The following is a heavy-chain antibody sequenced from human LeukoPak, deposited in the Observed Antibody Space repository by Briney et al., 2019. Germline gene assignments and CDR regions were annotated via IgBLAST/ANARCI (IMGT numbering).Heavy chain of an antibody. CDR3: ARVATRRCSSTSCYYPDAFDI. J-gene: IGHJ3*02. Sequence: SETLSLTCAVYGGSFSGYYWSWTRQPPGKGLEWIGEINHSGSTNYNPSLKSRVTISVDTSKNQFSLKLSSVTAADTAVYYCARVATRRCSSTSCYYPDAFDIWGQGTMVTVSS. D-gene: IGHD2-2*01. CDR1: GGSFSGYY. CDR2: INHSGST. V-gene: IGHV4-34*01.